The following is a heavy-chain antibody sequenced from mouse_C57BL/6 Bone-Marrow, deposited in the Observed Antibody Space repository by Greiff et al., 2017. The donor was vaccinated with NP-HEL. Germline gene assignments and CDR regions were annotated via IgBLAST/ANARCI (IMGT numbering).Heavy chain of an antibody. CDR2: IYPGDGDT. J-gene: IGHJ2*01. V-gene: IGHV1-82*01. CDR3: ARGWYAYVGGYFDY. D-gene: IGHD2-2*01. Sequence: QVQLQQSGPELVKPGASVKISCKASGYAFSSSWMNWVKQRPGKGLEWIGRIYPGDGDTNYNGKFKGKATLTADKASSTAYMQLSCLTSEDSAVYFCARGWYAYVGGYFDYWGQGTTLTVSS. CDR1: GYAFSSSW.